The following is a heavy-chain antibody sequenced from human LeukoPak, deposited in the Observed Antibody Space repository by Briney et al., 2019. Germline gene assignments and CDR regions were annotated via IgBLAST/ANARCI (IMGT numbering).Heavy chain of an antibody. CDR1: GFTFSTYW. V-gene: IGHV3-74*01. CDR3: ARGMGVTTLDR. Sequence: GGSLRLSCAASGFTFSTYWMHWVRQVPGKGLVWVSRINSDGSRTTYADSVKGRLTISRDNAKNTLYLQMNSLRAEDTAVYYCARGMGVTTLDRWGQGTLVTVSS. J-gene: IGHJ4*02. D-gene: IGHD4-23*01. CDR2: INSDGSRT.